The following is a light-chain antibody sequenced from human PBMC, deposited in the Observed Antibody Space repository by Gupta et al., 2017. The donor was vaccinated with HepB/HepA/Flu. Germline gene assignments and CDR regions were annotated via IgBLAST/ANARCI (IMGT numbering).Light chain of an antibody. CDR2: EVD. V-gene: IGLV2-23*02. CDR1: SSDVGTYYL. CDR3: CSYAGDTTVG. J-gene: IGLJ1*01. Sequence: QSALTQPASVSGSPGQAITISCTGGSSDVGTYYLVSWYQQHPGKAPKLIIYEVDKRPSGVSHRFSASKSGNTASLTISGLQADDEANYYCCSYAGDTTVGFGTGTQVTGL.